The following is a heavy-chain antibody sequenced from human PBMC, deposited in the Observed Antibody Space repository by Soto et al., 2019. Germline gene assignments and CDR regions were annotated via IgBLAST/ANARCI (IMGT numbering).Heavy chain of an antibody. CDR3: ARDRAQYGMDV. V-gene: IGHV6-1*01. CDR2: TYYRTNWHN. Sequence: QVQLQQSGPRLVKPSQTLSLTCAISGDSVSSKSGAWNWIRQSPSRGLEWLGRTYYRTNWHNDSAVSLRSRIIINPDTTKNHFSLQLHSVTPEDTAVYYCARDRAQYGMDVWGQGTTVTVSS. J-gene: IGHJ6*02. D-gene: IGHD3-10*01. CDR1: GDSVSSKSGA.